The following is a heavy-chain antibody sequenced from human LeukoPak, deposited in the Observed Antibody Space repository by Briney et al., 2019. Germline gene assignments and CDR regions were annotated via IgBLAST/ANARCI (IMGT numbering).Heavy chain of an antibody. Sequence: GGSLTLSCAASGFIFSNHWMNWVRQAQGKGLEWVANVKQDGSEKYHVDCVKGRFTISRDNAKNSLYLQMNSLRVEDTAVYYCVRGPHDGSRSDYFDYWGQGTLVTVSS. CDR3: VRGPHDGSRSDYFDY. D-gene: IGHD3-10*01. CDR1: GFIFSNHW. V-gene: IGHV3-7*03. CDR2: VKQDGSEK. J-gene: IGHJ4*02.